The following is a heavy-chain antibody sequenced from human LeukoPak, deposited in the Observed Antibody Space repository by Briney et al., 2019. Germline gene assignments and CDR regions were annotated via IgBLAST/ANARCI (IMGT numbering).Heavy chain of an antibody. J-gene: IGHJ6*02. CDR1: GGTFSSYA. CDR3: ARDSSSGVVIYYYYYYAMDV. CDR2: IIPILGIA. D-gene: IGHD3-3*01. Sequence: GASVKVSCKASGGTFSSYAISWVRQAPGQGLEWMGRIIPILGIANYAQKFQGRVTITADKSTSTAYMELSSLRSDDTAVYYCARDSSSGVVIYYYYYYAMDVWGQGTTVTVSS. V-gene: IGHV1-69*04.